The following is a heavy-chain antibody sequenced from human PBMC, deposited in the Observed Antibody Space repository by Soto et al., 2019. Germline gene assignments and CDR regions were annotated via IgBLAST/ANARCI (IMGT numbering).Heavy chain of an antibody. CDR2: IWYDGSNK. CDR1: GFTFSSYG. J-gene: IGHJ6*02. D-gene: IGHD2-21*02. CDR3: ARDRLNYYYGMDV. V-gene: IGHV3-33*01. Sequence: GGSLRLSCAASGFTFSSYGMHWVRQAPGKGLEWVAVIWYDGSNKYYADSVKGRFTISRDNSKNTLYLQMNSLRAEDTAVYYCARDRLNYYYGMDVWGQGTTVTVSS.